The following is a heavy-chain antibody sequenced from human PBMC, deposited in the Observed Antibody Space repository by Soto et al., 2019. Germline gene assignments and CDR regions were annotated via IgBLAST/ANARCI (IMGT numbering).Heavy chain of an antibody. CDR1: VFAFSSHP. Sequence: VGSLRLSCASSVFAFSSHPMSCVRHSPEKWLEWVSGISDSGGITYNADSVKGRFTISRDNSKNTLYLQMNSLRAEDTAVYYCARRAFGSSRTFDIWGQGTMVTGSS. CDR2: ISDSGGIT. D-gene: IGHD6-6*01. CDR3: ARRAFGSSRTFDI. V-gene: IGHV3-23*01. J-gene: IGHJ3*02.